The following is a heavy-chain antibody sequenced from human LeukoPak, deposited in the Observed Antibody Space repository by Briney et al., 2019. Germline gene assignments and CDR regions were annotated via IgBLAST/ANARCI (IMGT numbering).Heavy chain of an antibody. D-gene: IGHD6-19*01. CDR1: GGSISSGGYY. V-gene: IGHV4-31*03. J-gene: IGHJ5*02. CDR2: IYYSGST. CDR3: AREVAVAGTNWFDP. Sequence: SQTLSLTCTVSGGSISSGGYYWSWIRQHPGKGLEWIGYIYYSGSTYYSPSLKSRVTISVDTSKNQFSLKLSSVTAADTAVYYCAREVAVAGTNWFDPWGQGTLVTVSS.